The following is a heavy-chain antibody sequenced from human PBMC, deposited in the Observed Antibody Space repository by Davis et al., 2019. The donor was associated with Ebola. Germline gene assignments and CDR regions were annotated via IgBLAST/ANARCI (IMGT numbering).Heavy chain of an antibody. CDR1: GYTFTRYY. CDR3: AREQLVPDYYYYGMDV. CDR2: INPSGGST. D-gene: IGHD6-13*01. V-gene: IGHV1-46*01. J-gene: IGHJ6*02. Sequence: AASVKVSCKASGYTFTRYYMHWVRQAPGQGLEWMGIINPSGGSTSYAQKFQGRVTITADESTSTAYMELRSLRSDDTAVYYCAREQLVPDYYYYGMDVWGQGTTVTVSS.